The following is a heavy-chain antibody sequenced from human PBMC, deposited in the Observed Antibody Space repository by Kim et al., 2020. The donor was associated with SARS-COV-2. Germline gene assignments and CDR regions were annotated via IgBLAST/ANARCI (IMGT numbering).Heavy chain of an antibody. V-gene: IGHV3-23*01. J-gene: IGHJ4*02. D-gene: IGHD6-19*01. CDR1: GFNSNNYA. CDR2: ITKYDGRT. CDR3: AKDHPASGWPTFEY. Sequence: GGSVRLSCVVSGFNSNNYAMNWVRQAPGKGLEWISAITKYDGRTYYANSVKGRFTISRDISSNTVFLQMNSLRAEDTALYYCAKDHPASGWPTFEYWGQGTLVSVSS.